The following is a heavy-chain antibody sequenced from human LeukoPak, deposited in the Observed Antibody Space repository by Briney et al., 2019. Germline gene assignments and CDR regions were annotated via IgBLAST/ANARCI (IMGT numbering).Heavy chain of an antibody. Sequence: GGSLRLSCAASGFIFSHYGMHWVRQAPGKGLEWVAVIWRDGRNRFYAGSVKGRFTISRDNSQNTVFLQMDSLRVEDTAMYYCARDAQRGFDYSNSLEYWGHGTLVTVSS. CDR3: ARDAQRGFDYSNSLEY. J-gene: IGHJ4*01. V-gene: IGHV3-33*01. D-gene: IGHD4-11*01. CDR2: IWRDGRNR. CDR1: GFIFSHYG.